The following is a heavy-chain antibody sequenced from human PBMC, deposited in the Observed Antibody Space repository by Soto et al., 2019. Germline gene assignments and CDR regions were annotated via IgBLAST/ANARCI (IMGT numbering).Heavy chain of an antibody. V-gene: IGHV3-33*01. CDR1: GFTFSSYG. Sequence: GGSLRLSCAASGFTFSSYGMHWVRQAPGKGLEWVAVIWYDGSNKYYADSVKGRFTISRDNSKNTLYLQMNSLRAEDTAVYYCARDRRNYYDSSGFSSWGQGTLVTVSS. CDR3: ARDRRNYYDSSGFSS. J-gene: IGHJ4*02. CDR2: IWYDGSNK. D-gene: IGHD3-22*01.